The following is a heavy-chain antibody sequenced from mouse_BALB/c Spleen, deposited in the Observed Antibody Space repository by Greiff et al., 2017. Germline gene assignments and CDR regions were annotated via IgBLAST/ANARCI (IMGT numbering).Heavy chain of an antibody. V-gene: IGHV3-2*02. D-gene: IGHD1-1*01. CDR3: ARFYYGSSYHYWYFDV. J-gene: IGHJ1*01. Sequence: EVQLVESGPGLVKPSQSLSLTCTVTGYSITSDYAWNWIRQFPGNKLEWMGYISYSGSTSYNPSLKSRISITRDTSKNQFFLQLNSVTTEDTATYYCARFYYGSSYHYWYFDVWGAGTTVTVSS. CDR1: GYSITSDYA. CDR2: ISYSGST.